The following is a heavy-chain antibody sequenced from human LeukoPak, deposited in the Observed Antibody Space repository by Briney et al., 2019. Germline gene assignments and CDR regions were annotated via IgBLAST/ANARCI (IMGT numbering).Heavy chain of an antibody. Sequence: SETLSLTCTVSGGSVSSGSYYWSWIRQPPGKGLEWIGYIYYSGSTNYNPSLKSRVTISVDTSKNQFSLKLSSVTAADTAVYYCARWTPDIVVVVAATGVGYALDIWGQGTMVTVSS. CDR3: ARWTPDIVVVVAATGVGYALDI. D-gene: IGHD2-15*01. J-gene: IGHJ3*02. CDR2: IYYSGST. V-gene: IGHV4-61*01. CDR1: GGSVSSGSYY.